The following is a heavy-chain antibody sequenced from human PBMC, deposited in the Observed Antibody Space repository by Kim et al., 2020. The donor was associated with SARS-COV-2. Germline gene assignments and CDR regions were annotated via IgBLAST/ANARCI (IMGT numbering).Heavy chain of an antibody. CDR3: TTEGSGSYYHFDP. D-gene: IGHD3-10*01. J-gene: IGHJ5*02. V-gene: IGHV3-15*01. Sequence: GGSLRLSCAASGFTFSNAWMSWVRQAPGKGLEWVGRIKSKTDGGTTDYAAPVKGRFTISRYDPKNTLYLQMNSLKTEDTAVYYCTTEGSGSYYHFDPWGQGNLGTVSP. CDR1: GFTFSNAW. CDR2: IKSKTDGGTT.